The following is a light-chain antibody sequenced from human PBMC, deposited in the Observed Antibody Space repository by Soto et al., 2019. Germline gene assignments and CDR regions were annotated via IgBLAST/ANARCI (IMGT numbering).Light chain of an antibody. J-gene: IGKJ5*01. CDR2: YAS. Sequence: DIRMTESPSTVSGYLGDRFTVTCLASHSITTCLAWYQQRPGKAPKLLIHYASNSKSGVPSRFSRGGSGTDFTPTIGSMQPADYPVYFCPQSTGKTNTFGQGTSLEIK. CDR3: PQSTGKTNT. CDR1: HSITTC. V-gene: IGKV1-5*01.